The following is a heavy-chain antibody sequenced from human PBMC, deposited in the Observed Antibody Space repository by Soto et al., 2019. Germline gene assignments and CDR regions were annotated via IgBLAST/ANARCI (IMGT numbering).Heavy chain of an antibody. V-gene: IGHV3-23*01. CDR1: GFTFSSYA. J-gene: IGHJ6*03. Sequence: PGGSLRLSCAASGFTFSSYAMSWVRQAPGKGLEWVSAISGSGGSTYYADSVKGRFTISRDNSKNTLYLQMNSLRAEDTAVYYCARVRLEYYDILTGYYGYYYYYMDVWDKGTTVTVSS. D-gene: IGHD3-9*01. CDR3: ARVRLEYYDILTGYYGYYYYYMDV. CDR2: ISGSGGST.